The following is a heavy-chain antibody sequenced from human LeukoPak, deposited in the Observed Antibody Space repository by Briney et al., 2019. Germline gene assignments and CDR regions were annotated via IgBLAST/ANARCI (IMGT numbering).Heavy chain of an antibody. CDR1: GYIFTAYY. Sequence: GASVKVSCKASGYIFTAYYMHWVRQAPGQGLEWMGIINPSGGSTSYAQKFQGRVTMTRDTSTSTVYMELSSLRSEDTAVYYCARDGPFGSGIDYWGQGTLVTVSS. CDR2: INPSGGST. V-gene: IGHV1-46*01. CDR3: ARDGPFGSGIDY. D-gene: IGHD3-3*01. J-gene: IGHJ4*02.